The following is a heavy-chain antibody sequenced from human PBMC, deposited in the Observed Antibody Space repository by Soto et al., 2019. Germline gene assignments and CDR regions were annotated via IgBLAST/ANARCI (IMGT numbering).Heavy chain of an antibody. D-gene: IGHD1-1*01. CDR2: IYYTGSS. J-gene: IGHJ6*02. CDR1: GGFISSRTYY. Sequence: SETLSLTCTVSGGFISSRTYYWGWIRQSPGKGLEWLGRIYYTGSSDYNPSLKSRVTISVDTSKNQFSLKLSSVTAADTAVYYCARDRKLERYYYGMDVWGQGTTVTVSS. CDR3: ARDRKLERYYYGMDV. V-gene: IGHV4-39*02.